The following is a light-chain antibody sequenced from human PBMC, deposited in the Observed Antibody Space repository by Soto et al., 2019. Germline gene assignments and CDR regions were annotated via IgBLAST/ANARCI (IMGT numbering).Light chain of an antibody. CDR2: DAS. CDR1: QSVNNY. CDR3: QQRMNWPLT. J-gene: IGKJ4*01. Sequence: EIVLTQSPATLSLSPGDRATLSCGASQSVNNYLAWYQQKRGQAPRLLIFDASTRAPGIPPRFSGSGSGTDFTLTISRLEPEDFAIYFCQQRMNWPLTFGGGTRVDIK. V-gene: IGKV3-11*01.